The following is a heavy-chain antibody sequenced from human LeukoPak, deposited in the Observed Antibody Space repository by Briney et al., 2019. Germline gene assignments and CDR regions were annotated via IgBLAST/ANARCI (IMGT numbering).Heavy chain of an antibody. CDR3: ARGLLGILTGYLY. CDR1: GYTFTTYD. V-gene: IGHV1-8*01. D-gene: IGHD3-9*01. Sequence: GASVKVSCKASGYTFTTYDINWVRQAAGQGLEWMGWMNPNSGNTGYAQKFQGRVTMTMDPSITTAYMELSSLTSEDTAVYYCARGLLGILTGYLYWGQGTLVTVSS. J-gene: IGHJ4*02. CDR2: MNPNSGNT.